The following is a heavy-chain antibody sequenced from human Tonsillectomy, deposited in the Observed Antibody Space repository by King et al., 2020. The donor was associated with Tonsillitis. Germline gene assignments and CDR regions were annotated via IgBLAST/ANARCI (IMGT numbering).Heavy chain of an antibody. J-gene: IGHJ4*02. D-gene: IGHD3-22*01. CDR2: IYGTGHGGNT. CDR3: AKLAYFSDINGYYIDY. Sequence: VQLVESGGGLVQPGGSLRLSCAASGFTFSSYAVSWARQAPGKGLEWVSTIYGTGHGGNTYYANSLKGRFTISRDNSKNTLYLQLNSLRAANTAVYYCAKLAYFSDINGYYIDYWGQGTLDTVSS. V-gene: IGHV3-23*04. CDR1: GFTFSSYA.